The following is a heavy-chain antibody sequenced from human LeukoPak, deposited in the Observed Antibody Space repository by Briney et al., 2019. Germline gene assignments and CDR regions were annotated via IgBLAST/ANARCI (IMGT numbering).Heavy chain of an antibody. CDR1: GFTVNSNY. Sequence: GGSLRLSCAASGFTVNSNYMTWVRQAPGKGLEWVSVIYSGGSTYYADSVKGRFTISRDNSKNTLYLQMNSLRAEDTAVYYCARGFRSVQVWSLFDYWGQGTLVTVSS. D-gene: IGHD3-3*01. CDR2: IYSGGST. J-gene: IGHJ4*02. V-gene: IGHV3-66*01. CDR3: ARGFRSVQVWSLFDY.